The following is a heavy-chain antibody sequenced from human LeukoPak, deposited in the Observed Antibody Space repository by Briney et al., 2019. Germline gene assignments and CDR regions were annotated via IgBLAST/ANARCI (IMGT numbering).Heavy chain of an antibody. Sequence: GGSLRLSCAASGFTFSVYWMTWVRQAPGKGLEWVATIDQYGGQKNYVESVKGRFAISRDNAENSLFLQMNSLRADDTAVYYCATEVWFRADSWGQGTLVTVSS. CDR2: IDQYGGQK. J-gene: IGHJ4*02. CDR3: ATEVWFRADS. CDR1: GFTFSVYW. D-gene: IGHD3-10*01. V-gene: IGHV3-7*05.